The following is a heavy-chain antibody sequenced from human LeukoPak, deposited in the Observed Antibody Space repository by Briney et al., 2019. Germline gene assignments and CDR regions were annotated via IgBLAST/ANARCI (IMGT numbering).Heavy chain of an antibody. CDR1: GYSFTSHY. J-gene: IGHJ4*02. CDR2: INPSGDSA. CDR3: ARGGSRNCDY. D-gene: IGHD2-15*01. V-gene: IGHV1-46*01. Sequence: ASVKVSCKASGYSFTSHYMHWVRQAPGQGLGWMGIINPSGDSASYAQKFQGRVTMTRDTSTSSVYMELSSLRSEDTAVYYCARGGSRNCDYWGQGTLVTVPS.